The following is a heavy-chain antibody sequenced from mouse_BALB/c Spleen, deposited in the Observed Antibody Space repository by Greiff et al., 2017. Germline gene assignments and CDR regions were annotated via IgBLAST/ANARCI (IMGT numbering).Heavy chain of an antibody. V-gene: IGHV5-4*02. CDR3: ARDNYDGYYWDY. J-gene: IGHJ2*01. CDR1: GFTFSDYY. Sequence: EVKLMESGGGLVKPGGSLKLSCAASGFTFSDYYMYWVRQTPEKRLEWVATISDGGSYTYYPDSVKGRFTISRDNAKNNLYLQMSSLKSEDTAMYYCARDNYDGYYWDYWGQGTTLTVSS. CDR2: ISDGGSYT. D-gene: IGHD2-3*01.